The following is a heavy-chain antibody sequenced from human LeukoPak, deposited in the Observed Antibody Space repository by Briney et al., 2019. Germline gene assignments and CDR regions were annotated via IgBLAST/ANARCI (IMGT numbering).Heavy chain of an antibody. CDR1: GGTFSTYA. Sequence: SVKVSCKASGGTFSTYAISWVRQAPGQGLEWMGGIIPILGTAKYPQRFQGRVTIPAAEITSTAYMELSSLTSEDTAVYYCASNTKYYEGSGHYVFDFWGQGTLVSVSS. J-gene: IGHJ4*02. D-gene: IGHD3-22*01. CDR2: IIPILGTA. CDR3: ASNTKYYEGSGHYVFDF. V-gene: IGHV1-69*01.